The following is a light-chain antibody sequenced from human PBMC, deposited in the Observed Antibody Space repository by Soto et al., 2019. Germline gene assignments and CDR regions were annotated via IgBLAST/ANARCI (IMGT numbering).Light chain of an antibody. CDR2: GAS. CDR1: QSVSSSY. Sequence: EIGLTQSPGTLSLSTGERATLSCRASQSVSSSYLAWYQQKPGQAPRLLIYGASFRATAIPDRFSGSGSGTDFTLTISRLEPEDFAVYYCQQYGSSPRTFGQGTKVDIK. J-gene: IGKJ1*01. V-gene: IGKV3-20*01. CDR3: QQYGSSPRT.